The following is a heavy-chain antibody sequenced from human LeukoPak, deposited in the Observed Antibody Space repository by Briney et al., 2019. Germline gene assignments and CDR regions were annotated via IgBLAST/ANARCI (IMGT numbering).Heavy chain of an antibody. J-gene: IGHJ4*02. D-gene: IGHD1-26*01. CDR3: ARKSGTYNGFDY. Sequence: GGSLRLSCAASGFTFSIYVMNWVCQAPGKGLEWVSGISGSGGSTYYADSVKGRFTISRDNSKNTLYLQMNTLRAEDTAVYYCARKSGTYNGFDYWGQGTLVTVSS. CDR1: GFTFSIYV. CDR2: ISGSGGST. V-gene: IGHV3-23*01.